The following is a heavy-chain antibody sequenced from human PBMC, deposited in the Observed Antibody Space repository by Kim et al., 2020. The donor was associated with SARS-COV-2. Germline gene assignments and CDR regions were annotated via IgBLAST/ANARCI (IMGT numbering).Heavy chain of an antibody. Sequence: ASVKVSCKASGYTFTSYDINWVRQATGQGLEWMGWMNPNSGNTGYAQKFQGRVTMTRNTSISTAYMELSSLRSEDTAVYYCARAKLVQGVFYYYYYMDVWGKRTTVTVSS. CDR2: MNPNSGNT. V-gene: IGHV1-8*01. D-gene: IGHD3-10*01. CDR1: GYTFTSYD. J-gene: IGHJ6*03. CDR3: ARAKLVQGVFYYYYYMDV.